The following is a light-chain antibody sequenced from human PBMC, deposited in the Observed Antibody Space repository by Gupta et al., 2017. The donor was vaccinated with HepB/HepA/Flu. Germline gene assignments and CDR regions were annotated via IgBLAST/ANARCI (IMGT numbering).Light chain of an antibody. V-gene: IGLV1-51*02. CDR3: GTWDSSLSAVV. CDR1: SSNIGNNY. J-gene: IGLJ2*01. CDR2: ENN. Sequence: SVLPPPPSVSAPPGQKDTISCSGSSSNIGNNYVSWYQQLPGTAPKLLIYENNKRPSGIPDRFSGSKSGTSATLGITGLQTGDEADYYCGTWDSSLSAVVFGGGTKLTVL.